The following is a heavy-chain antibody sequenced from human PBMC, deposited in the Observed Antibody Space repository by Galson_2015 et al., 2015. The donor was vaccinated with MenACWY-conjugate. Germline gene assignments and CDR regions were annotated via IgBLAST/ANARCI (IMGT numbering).Heavy chain of an antibody. CDR3: ANDGQIGDQF. D-gene: IGHD2-2*01. Sequence: SLRLSCAASGFAFSSYGMHWARQAPGKGLEWVALISYDGSAKYYADSVKGRFTISRDNSKNTIYLQMNSLRVEDTAVYYCANDGQIGDQFWGQGTLVTVSS. V-gene: IGHV3-30*18. J-gene: IGHJ4*02. CDR1: GFAFSSYG. CDR2: ISYDGSAK.